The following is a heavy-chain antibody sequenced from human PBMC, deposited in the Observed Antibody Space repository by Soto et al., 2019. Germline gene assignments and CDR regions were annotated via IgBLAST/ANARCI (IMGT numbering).Heavy chain of an antibody. CDR3: ARWRVGHSGFSGGMDV. CDR1: GGSISSGDYY. V-gene: IGHV4-30-4*01. CDR2: IYYSGST. D-gene: IGHD3-10*01. Sequence: PSETLSLTCTVSGGSISSGDYYWSWIRQPPGKGLEWIGYIYYSGSTYYNPSLKSRVTISVDTSKNQFSLKLSSVTAADTAVYYCARWRVGHSGFSGGMDVWGQGTTVTVSS. J-gene: IGHJ6*02.